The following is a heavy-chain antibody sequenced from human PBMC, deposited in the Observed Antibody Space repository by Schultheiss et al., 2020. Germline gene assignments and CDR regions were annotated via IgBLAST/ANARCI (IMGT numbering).Heavy chain of an antibody. V-gene: IGHV4-31*03. CDR2: IYYSGST. J-gene: IGHJ2*01. D-gene: IGHD6-6*01. CDR3: ARDQQLVTLEKPYWYFDL. Sequence: SETLSLTCTVSGGSISSGGYYWSWIRQHPGKGLEWIGYIYYSGSTYYNPSLKSRVTISVDTSKNQFSLKLSSVTAADTAVYYCARDQQLVTLEKPYWYFDLWGRGTLVTVSS. CDR1: GGSISSGGYY.